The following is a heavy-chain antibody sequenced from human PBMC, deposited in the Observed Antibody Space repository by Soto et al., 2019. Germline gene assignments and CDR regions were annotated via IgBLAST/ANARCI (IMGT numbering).Heavy chain of an antibody. CDR3: ASDIAVAGTTPYYYYGMDV. V-gene: IGHV3-30-3*01. D-gene: IGHD6-19*01. CDR2: ISYDVSNK. Sequence: SLRISCAASGFTFSSYAMHWFRQAPAKGLGWVAVISYDVSNKYYADSVKGQFTISRDNSKNTLYLQMNSLRAEDTAVYYCASDIAVAGTTPYYYYGMDVWGQGTTVTVSS. J-gene: IGHJ6*02. CDR1: GFTFSSYA.